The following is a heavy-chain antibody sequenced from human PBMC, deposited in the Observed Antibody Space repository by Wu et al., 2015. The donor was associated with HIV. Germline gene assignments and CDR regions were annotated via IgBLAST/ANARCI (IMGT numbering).Heavy chain of an antibody. V-gene: IGHV1-69*11. CDR2: IIPIHGAA. D-gene: IGHD3-22*01. CDR1: GGTFSRSG. Sequence: QVQLVQSGAEVRKPGSSVKVSCKASGGTFSRSGFSWVRQVPGQGFEWMGRIIPIHGAANYAQKFEGRVTITADESTSTVYMDLSSLTSEDTAVYYCAREGEEKKSDRSGYYAYLQIWGQGSQVTVSS. CDR3: AREGEEKKSDRSGYYAYLQI. J-gene: IGHJ1*01.